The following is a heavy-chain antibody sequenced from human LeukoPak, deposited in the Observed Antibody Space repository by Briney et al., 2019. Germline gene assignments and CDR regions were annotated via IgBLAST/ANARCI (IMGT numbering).Heavy chain of an antibody. CDR3: AKDTAMVPDY. CDR2: INSDGSST. D-gene: IGHD5-18*01. CDR1: GFTFSSYE. J-gene: IGHJ4*02. Sequence: GGSLRLSCAASGFTFSSYEMNWVRQAPGKGLVWVSRINSDGSSTSYADSVKGRFTISRDNAKKTLYLQMNSLRAEDTAVYYCAKDTAMVPDYWGQGTLVTVSS. V-gene: IGHV3-74*01.